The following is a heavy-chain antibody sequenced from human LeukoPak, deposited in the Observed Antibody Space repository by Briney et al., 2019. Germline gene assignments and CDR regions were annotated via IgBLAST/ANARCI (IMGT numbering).Heavy chain of an antibody. Sequence: GGSLRLSCAASGFTFSTYGMSWVRQAPGKGLEWVSAISGSGGSTYYADSVKGRFTISRDNAKNTLYLQMNSLRAEDTAVYYCARGATYAYYQDYWGQGTLVTVSS. D-gene: IGHD1-26*01. CDR3: ARGATYAYYQDY. CDR2: ISGSGGST. CDR1: GFTFSTYG. V-gene: IGHV3-23*01. J-gene: IGHJ4*02.